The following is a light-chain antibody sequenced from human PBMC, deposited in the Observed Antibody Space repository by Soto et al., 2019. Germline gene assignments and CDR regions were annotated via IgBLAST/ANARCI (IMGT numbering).Light chain of an antibody. V-gene: IGKV3-20*01. CDR2: GAS. CDR3: QYYRRSPC. CDR1: QSVGSAH. Sequence: ELVLIHSPGTPSLSPGERATLSCRASQSVGSAHVRWYQQKPVQAPRLLIFGASRAATAIPDRLSGSGSGTNFALTIAQVEAEDCAVYYCQYYRRSPCFGRWTKGDSK. J-gene: IGKJ1*01.